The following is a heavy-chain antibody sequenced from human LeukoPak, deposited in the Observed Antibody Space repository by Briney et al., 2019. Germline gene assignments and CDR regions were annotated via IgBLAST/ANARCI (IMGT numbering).Heavy chain of an antibody. CDR3: ARLRRTLVRGGTETGAGDY. CDR1: GFTVSSNY. V-gene: IGHV3-66*04. CDR2: IYSGGST. D-gene: IGHD3-10*01. J-gene: IGHJ4*02. Sequence: QPGGSLRLSCAASGFTVSSNYMSWVRQAPGKGLEWVSVIYSGGSTYYADSVKGRFTISRDNAKNSLYLQMNSLRAEDTAVYYCARLRRTLVRGGTETGAGDYWGPGTLVTVSS.